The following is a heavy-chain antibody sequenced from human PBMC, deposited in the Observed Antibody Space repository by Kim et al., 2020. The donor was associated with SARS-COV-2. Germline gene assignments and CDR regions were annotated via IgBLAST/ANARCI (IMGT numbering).Heavy chain of an antibody. CDR2: INPNSGGT. CDR1: GYTFTGYY. V-gene: IGHV1-2*02. J-gene: IGHJ4*02. Sequence: ASVKVSCKASGYTFTGYYMHWVRQAPGQGLEWMGWINPNSGGTNYAQKFQGRVTMTRDTSISTAYMELSRLRSDDTAVYYCARVSPGYCSSTSCPKGSYWGQGTLVTVSS. CDR3: ARVSPGYCSSTSCPKGSY. D-gene: IGHD2-2*01.